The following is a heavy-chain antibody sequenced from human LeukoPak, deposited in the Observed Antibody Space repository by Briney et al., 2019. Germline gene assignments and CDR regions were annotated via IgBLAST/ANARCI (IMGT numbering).Heavy chain of an antibody. CDR3: AKDRNYYDSSGYYYGDY. D-gene: IGHD3-22*01. CDR2: INSDGSST. CDR1: GFTFSTYW. Sequence: GGSLRLSCAASGFTFSTYWMHWVRQAPGKGLVWVSRINSDGSSTSYADSVKGRFTISRDNSKNTLYLQMNSLRAEDTAVYYCAKDRNYYDSSGYYYGDYWGQGTLVTVSS. J-gene: IGHJ4*02. V-gene: IGHV3-74*01.